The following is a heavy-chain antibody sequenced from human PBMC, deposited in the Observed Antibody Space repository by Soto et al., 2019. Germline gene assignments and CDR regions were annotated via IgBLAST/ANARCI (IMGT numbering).Heavy chain of an antibody. D-gene: IGHD4-17*01. V-gene: IGHV3-11*01. CDR2: ISSSGSTI. Sequence: GGSLRLSCAASGFTFSDYYMSWIRQAPGKGLEWVSYISSSGSTIYYADSVKGRFTISRDNAKNSLYLQMNSLRAEDTAVYYCARATVYGAYDAGWFDPWGQGTPVTVSS. J-gene: IGHJ5*02. CDR1: GFTFSDYY. CDR3: ARATVYGAYDAGWFDP.